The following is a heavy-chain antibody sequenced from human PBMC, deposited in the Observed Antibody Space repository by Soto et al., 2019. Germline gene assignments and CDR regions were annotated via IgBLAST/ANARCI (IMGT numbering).Heavy chain of an antibody. D-gene: IGHD2-2*01. CDR3: ASPGPAANFVYFDY. Sequence: GGSLRLSCAASGFTFSSYSMNWVRQAPGKGLEWVSYISSSSSTIYYADSVKGRFTISRDNAKNSLYLQMNSLRDEDTVVYYCASPGPAANFVYFDYWGQGTLVTVSS. CDR1: GFTFSSYS. J-gene: IGHJ4*02. CDR2: ISSSSSTI. V-gene: IGHV3-48*02.